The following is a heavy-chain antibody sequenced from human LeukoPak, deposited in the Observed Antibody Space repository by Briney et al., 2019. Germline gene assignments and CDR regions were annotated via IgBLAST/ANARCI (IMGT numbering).Heavy chain of an antibody. CDR1: GFTFSTYA. V-gene: IGHV3-23*01. CDR3: AKDRKSSRWAYYFDY. CDR2: ISGSGGST. J-gene: IGHJ4*02. Sequence: GGSLRLSCAASGFTFSTYAMSWVRQAPGKGLEWVSAISGSGGSTYYADSVKGRFTISRDNSKNTLYLQMNSLRAEDTAVYYCAKDRKSSRWAYYFDYWGQGTLVTVSS. D-gene: IGHD6-13*01.